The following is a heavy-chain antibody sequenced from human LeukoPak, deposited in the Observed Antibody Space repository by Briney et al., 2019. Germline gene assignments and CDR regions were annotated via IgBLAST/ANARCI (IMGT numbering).Heavy chain of an antibody. CDR1: GYTFTSYG. V-gene: IGHV1-18*01. Sequence: GASVKVSCKASGYTFTSYGISWVRQAPGQGLEWMGWISAYNGNTNYAQKLQGRVTLTTDTSASTAYMELRSLRSDDTAVYYCARDLIAARPGWFDPWGQGTLVIVSS. D-gene: IGHD6-6*01. J-gene: IGHJ5*02. CDR2: ISAYNGNT. CDR3: ARDLIAARPGWFDP.